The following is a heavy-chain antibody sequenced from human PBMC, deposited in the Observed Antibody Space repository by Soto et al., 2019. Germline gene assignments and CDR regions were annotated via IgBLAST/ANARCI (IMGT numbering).Heavy chain of an antibody. CDR3: AKDGDEGIVPVYGGRSKCQLGEYYGMDV. D-gene: IGHD2-8*01. CDR2: ISYDGSNK. CDR1: GFTFSNYG. Sequence: QVQLVESGGGVVQPGRSLRLSCAASGFTFSNYGMHWVRQAPGKGLEWVAVISYDGSNKFHIDSVKGRFTISRDNSTNPMYLRMNSLRSGDSAVYYCAKDGDEGIVPVYGGRSKCQLGEYYGMDVWGQGPTVSVCS. V-gene: IGHV3-30*18. J-gene: IGHJ6*02.